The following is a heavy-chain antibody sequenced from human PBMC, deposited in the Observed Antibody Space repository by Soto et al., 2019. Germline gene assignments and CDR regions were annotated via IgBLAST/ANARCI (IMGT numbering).Heavy chain of an antibody. CDR2: ISYDGSNK. Sequence: PGGSLRLSCAASGFTFSSYGMHWVRQAPGKGLEWVAVISYDGSNKYYADSVKGRFTISRDNSKNTLYLQMNSLRAEDTAVYYCAKDLFSWYQLLYRMDVWGQGTTVTVSS. V-gene: IGHV3-30*18. J-gene: IGHJ6*02. D-gene: IGHD2-2*01. CDR1: GFTFSSYG. CDR3: AKDLFSWYQLLYRMDV.